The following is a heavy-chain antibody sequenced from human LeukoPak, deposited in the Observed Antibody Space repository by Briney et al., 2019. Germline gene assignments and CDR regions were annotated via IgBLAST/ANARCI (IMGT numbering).Heavy chain of an antibody. D-gene: IGHD1-26*01. CDR3: ARCPKQVGFAYWHFDL. Sequence: ASVKVSFKASGYTFTDYYIHWVRQAPGEGLEWMGWINPDSGVTNYAQKFQGRVTMTRDTSITTGYMELSRLRSDDTAVYYCARCPKQVGFAYWHFDLWGRGTLVTVSS. V-gene: IGHV1-2*02. CDR1: GYTFTDYY. CDR2: INPDSGVT. J-gene: IGHJ2*01.